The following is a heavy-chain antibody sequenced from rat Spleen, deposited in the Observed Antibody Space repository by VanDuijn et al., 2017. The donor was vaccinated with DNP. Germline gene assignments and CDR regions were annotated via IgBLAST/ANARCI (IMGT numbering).Heavy chain of an antibody. CDR1: GFTFSDFA. Sequence: EVQLVESGVGLVQPGRSLKLSCAASGFTFSDFAMAWVRQAPKKGLEWVATISYDGARPYYRDSVKGRFTISRDNAKSTLYLQMDSLRSEDTATYYCARHQWTLYFDYWGQGVMVTVSS. D-gene: IGHD3-2*01. CDR2: ISYDGARP. J-gene: IGHJ2*01. CDR3: ARHQWTLYFDY. V-gene: IGHV5-17*01.